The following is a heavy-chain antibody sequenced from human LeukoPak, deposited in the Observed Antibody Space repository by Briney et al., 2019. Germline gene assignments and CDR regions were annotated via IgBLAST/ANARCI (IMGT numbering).Heavy chain of an antibody. Sequence: GASVKVSCKASGYTFTGYYMHWVRQAPGQGLEWMGWINPNSGGTNYAQKFQGRVTMTRDTSITTAYMELSRLRSDDTAVYYCAREMGHYYDSSGYYYFDYWGQGTLVTVSS. J-gene: IGHJ4*02. CDR1: GYTFTGYY. D-gene: IGHD3-22*01. CDR2: INPNSGGT. CDR3: AREMGHYYDSSGYYYFDY. V-gene: IGHV1-2*02.